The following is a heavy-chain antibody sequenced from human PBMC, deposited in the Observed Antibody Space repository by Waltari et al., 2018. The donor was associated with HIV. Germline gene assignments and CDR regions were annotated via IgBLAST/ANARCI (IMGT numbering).Heavy chain of an antibody. V-gene: IGHV3-21*01. D-gene: IGHD1-20*01. CDR3: ARPPYNWNFQGFEV. CDR2: ISGNSNDI. CDR1: GFPFSTYS. Sequence: EVQLVESGGGLVKPGGSLRLSCAASGFPFSTYSMNWVREAPEEVVEWISAISGNSNDIYYTDTGKGRFTISRDNAKNSLYLKMNSLRAENTAVYYCARPPYNWNFQGFEVWGQGTTVTVSS. J-gene: IGHJ6*02.